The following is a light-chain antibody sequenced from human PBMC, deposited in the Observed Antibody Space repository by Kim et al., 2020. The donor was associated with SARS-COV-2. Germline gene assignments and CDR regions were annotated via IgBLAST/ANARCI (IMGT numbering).Light chain of an antibody. CDR1: SSDVGGYKY. V-gene: IGLV2-14*01. Sequence: QSALTQPASVSGSPGQSITISCTGTSSDVGGYKYVSWYQQHPGKAPKLMIYDVTKRPSGVSNRFSGSKSGNTAALTISGLQAEDEADYFCCSYTSTRTYVFGTGTKVTVL. CDR3: CSYTSTRTYV. CDR2: DVT. J-gene: IGLJ1*01.